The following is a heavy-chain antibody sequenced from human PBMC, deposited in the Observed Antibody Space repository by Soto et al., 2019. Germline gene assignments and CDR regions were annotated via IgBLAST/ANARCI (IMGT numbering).Heavy chain of an antibody. D-gene: IGHD6-13*01. Sequence: EVQLLESGGGLVQPGGSLRLSCAASGFTFRNFAMNWVRQAPGKGLEWVSSITSGGSTFYVDSVKGRFTIARDNSKDTLHLQMSSLRAEDTAVYYCAKNHLYGTSWYGVSDYWGQGSLVTVSS. V-gene: IGHV3-23*01. CDR1: GFTFRNFA. CDR2: ITSGGST. J-gene: IGHJ4*02. CDR3: AKNHLYGTSWYGVSDY.